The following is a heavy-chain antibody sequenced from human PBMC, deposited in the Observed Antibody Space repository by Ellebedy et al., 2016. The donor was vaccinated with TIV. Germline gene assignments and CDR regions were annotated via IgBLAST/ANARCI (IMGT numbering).Heavy chain of an antibody. D-gene: IGHD3-16*02. J-gene: IGHJ6*02. V-gene: IGHV1-2*02. CDR3: AREFRVIAISTKSYYYGMDV. CDR1: GYTFTNYY. CDR2: IFPDSGAT. Sequence: ASVKVSCKASGYTFTNYYIHWVRQAPGQGLEWLGWIFPDSGATRCEPKFQSRVTLSRDTSLNTAYMEMSSLAADDTAVYYCAREFRVIAISTKSYYYGMDVWGQGTTVTVSS.